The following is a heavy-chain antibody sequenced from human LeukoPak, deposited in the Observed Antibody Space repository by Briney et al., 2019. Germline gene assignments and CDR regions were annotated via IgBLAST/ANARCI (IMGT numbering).Heavy chain of an antibody. CDR2: IYYTTTT. V-gene: IGHV4-39*01. Sequence: PSETLSLTCTVSGGSISSSSFYWAWIRQPPGKGLEWIGSIYYTTTTYYNPSLKSRITISADTSRNQFSLKLTSVTAADTAVYFCVRPPTVTTGADWGQGTLVSVTS. CDR3: VRPPTVTTGAD. D-gene: IGHD4-17*01. CDR1: GGSISSSSFY. J-gene: IGHJ4*02.